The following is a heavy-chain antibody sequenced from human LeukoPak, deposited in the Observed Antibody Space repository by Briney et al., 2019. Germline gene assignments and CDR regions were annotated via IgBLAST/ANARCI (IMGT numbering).Heavy chain of an antibody. CDR2: ISWNSGSI. J-gene: IGHJ4*02. CDR1: GFTFDDYD. V-gene: IGHV3-9*01. CDR3: AKGSRWYVFDY. D-gene: IGHD4-23*01. Sequence: GRSLRLSCAASGFTFDDYDMHWVRQAPGKGLEWVSGISWNSGSIGYADSVKGRFTISRDNAKNSLYLQMNSLRAEDTALYYCAKGSRWYVFDYWGQGTLVTVSS.